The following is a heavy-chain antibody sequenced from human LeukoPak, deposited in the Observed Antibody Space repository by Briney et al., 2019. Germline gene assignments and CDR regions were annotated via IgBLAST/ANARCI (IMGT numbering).Heavy chain of an antibody. J-gene: IGHJ4*02. Sequence: GGSLRLSCAASGSYWMHWVRQAPGKGLVWVTHINSDGSWTSYADSVKGRFTISKDNAKNTVYLQMNNLRAEDTAVYYCVSFYETYWGRGTLVTVSS. V-gene: IGHV3-74*01. D-gene: IGHD2/OR15-2a*01. CDR2: INSDGSWT. CDR3: VSFYETY. CDR1: GSYW.